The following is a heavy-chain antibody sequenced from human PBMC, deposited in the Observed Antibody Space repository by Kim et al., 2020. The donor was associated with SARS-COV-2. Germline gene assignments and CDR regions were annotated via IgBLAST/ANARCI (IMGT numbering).Heavy chain of an antibody. CDR2: IYYSGST. CDR1: GGSISSSSYY. CDR3: ARPTRGSGKEEFDP. Sequence: SETLSLTCTVSGGSISSSSYYWGWIRQPPGKGLEWIGSIYYSGSTYYNPSLKSRVTISVDTSKNQFSLKLSSVTAADTAVYYCARPTRGSGKEEFDPWGQGTLVTVSS. V-gene: IGHV4-39*01. J-gene: IGHJ5*02. D-gene: IGHD3-10*01.